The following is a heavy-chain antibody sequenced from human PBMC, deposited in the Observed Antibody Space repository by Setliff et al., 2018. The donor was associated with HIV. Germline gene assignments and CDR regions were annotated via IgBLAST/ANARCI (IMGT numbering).Heavy chain of an antibody. V-gene: IGHV1-69*13. J-gene: IGHJ3*02. D-gene: IGHD2-2*01. CDR1: GGTFSSYA. Sequence: SVKVSCKASGGTFSSYAISWVRQAPGQGLQWMGGIIPIFGTANYAQKFQGRVTITADESTSTAYMELSSLRSEGTAVYYCARDIGYCSSTSCYHAFDIWGQGTMVTVSS. CDR3: ARDIGYCSSTSCYHAFDI. CDR2: IIPIFGTA.